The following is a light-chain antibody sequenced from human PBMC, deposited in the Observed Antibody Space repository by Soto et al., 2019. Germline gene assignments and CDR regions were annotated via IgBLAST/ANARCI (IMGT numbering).Light chain of an antibody. CDR3: QQYTNWPLT. CDR1: HIVSNN. CDR2: DAS. V-gene: IGKV3-15*01. Sequence: EIVLTQSPATLSVSPGERATLSCRASHIVSNNLAWYQQKPGQAPRLLIYDASTRATGIPARFSGSGSGTEFTLTISSRQSEDFAVYYCQQYTNWPLTFGGGTKVEIK. J-gene: IGKJ4*01.